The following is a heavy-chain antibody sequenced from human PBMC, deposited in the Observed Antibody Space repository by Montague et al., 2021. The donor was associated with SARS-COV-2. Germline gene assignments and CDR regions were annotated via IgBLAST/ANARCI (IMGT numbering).Heavy chain of an antibody. Sequence: SETRSLTCNVSGGSIGTSSHFWGWVRQPPGKGLEWIGIIYSSGTTSYIPSLKSRLTISSDTSKNQFSLRLASVTAADTAVYYCARFREAGDVLDYWGQGNPVTVSS. D-gene: IGHD7-27*01. CDR1: GGSIGTSSHF. J-gene: IGHJ4*02. CDR3: ARFREAGDVLDY. CDR2: IYSSGTT. V-gene: IGHV4-39*07.